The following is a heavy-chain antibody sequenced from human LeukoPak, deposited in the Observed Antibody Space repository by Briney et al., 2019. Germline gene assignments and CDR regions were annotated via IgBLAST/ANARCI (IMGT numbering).Heavy chain of an antibody. CDR1: GYTFTRHY. CDR2: INPSSGGT. CDR3: ARDGLYCTNGVCSSDI. V-gene: IGHV1-46*01. Sequence: ASVKVSCKASGYTFTRHYMNWVRQSPGQGLEWMGKINPSSGGTGYAQKFQGRVTMTRDTSTSTVYMELTSLRSEDTAVYYCARDGLYCTNGVCSSDIWGQGTLVTVSS. J-gene: IGHJ3*02. D-gene: IGHD2-8*01.